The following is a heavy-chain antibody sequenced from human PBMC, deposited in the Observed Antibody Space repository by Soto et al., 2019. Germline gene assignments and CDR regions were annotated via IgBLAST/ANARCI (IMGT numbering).Heavy chain of an antibody. V-gene: IGHV4-34*01. J-gene: IGHJ6*03. D-gene: IGHD1-7*01. Sequence: QVQLQQWGAGLLKPSETLSLTCAVYGGSFSGYYWSWIRQPPGKGLEWIGEINHSGSTNYNPSLKSRVTISVDTSKNQFSLKLSSVTAADTAVYYCARGPRITGTMARYYYYYMDVWGKGTPVTVSS. CDR2: INHSGST. CDR1: GGSFSGYY. CDR3: ARGPRITGTMARYYYYYMDV.